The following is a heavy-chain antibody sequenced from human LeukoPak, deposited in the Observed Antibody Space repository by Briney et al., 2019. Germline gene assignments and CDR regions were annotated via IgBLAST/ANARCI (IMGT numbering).Heavy chain of an antibody. D-gene: IGHD2-15*01. V-gene: IGHV3-23*01. CDR3: VKDYCRDGNCPLPFFDS. CDR1: GFTLTNHA. CDR2: FVGAGGT. J-gene: IGHJ4*02. Sequence: GGALRLSCAVSGFTLTNHAVRWVRPAPGEGLEGGSIFVGAGGTYYADSVRGRFILSRDNSKNTVYLQMSSLRAEDTATYYCVKDYCRDGNCPLPFFDSWGQGILVTVSS.